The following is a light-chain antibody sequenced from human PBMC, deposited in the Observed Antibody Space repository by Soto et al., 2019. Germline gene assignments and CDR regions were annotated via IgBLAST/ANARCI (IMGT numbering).Light chain of an antibody. V-gene: IGKV3-11*01. J-gene: IGKJ2*01. CDR2: DAS. Sequence: EIVLTQSPATLSLSPGERATLSCRASQSVSSYLAWYQQKPGQAPRLLIYDASNRATGIPARFSGSGSGTDFTLTISSLENEDFAVYYCQQRSNWPPGYSFGQGTKLEIK. CDR3: QQRSNWPPGYS. CDR1: QSVSSY.